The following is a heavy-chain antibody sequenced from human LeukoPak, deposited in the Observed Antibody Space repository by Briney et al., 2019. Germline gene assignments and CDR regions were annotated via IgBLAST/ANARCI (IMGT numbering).Heavy chain of an antibody. Sequence: GGSLRLSCAASGFTFSSYSMNWVRQAPGKGLEWVSSISSSSSYIYYADSVKGRFTISRDNAKNSLYLQMNSLRAEDTAVYYCARDSIKGVIAAASNWFDPWGQGTLVTVSS. CDR1: GFTFSSYS. V-gene: IGHV3-21*01. CDR3: ARDSIKGVIAAASNWFDP. J-gene: IGHJ5*02. CDR2: ISSSSSYI. D-gene: IGHD6-13*01.